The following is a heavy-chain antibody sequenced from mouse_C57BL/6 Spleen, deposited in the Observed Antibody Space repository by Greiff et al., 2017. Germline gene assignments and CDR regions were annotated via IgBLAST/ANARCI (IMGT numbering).Heavy chain of an antibody. CDR3: AREGIYEYPDALDY. Sequence: QVQLQQSGAELAKPGASVKLSCKASGYTFTSYWMHWVKQRPGQGLEWIGYINPSSGYTKYNQKFKDKATLTADKSSRTAYMQLSRLPSEDSAVFYGAREGIYEYPDALDYWGQGTSVTVSS. CDR2: INPSSGYT. V-gene: IGHV1-7*01. D-gene: IGHD5-2*01. J-gene: IGHJ4*01. CDR1: GYTFTSYW.